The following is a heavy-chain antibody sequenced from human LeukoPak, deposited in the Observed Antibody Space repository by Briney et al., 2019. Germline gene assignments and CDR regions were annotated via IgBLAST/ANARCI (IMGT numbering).Heavy chain of an antibody. Sequence: GGSLRLSCAASGFTFSSYAMSWVRQAPGKGLEWVAFIRYDGSNKYYADSVKGRFTISRDNSKNTLYLQMNSLRAEDTAVYYCAKDSPESIAAAGIGGVDYWGQGTLVTVSS. D-gene: IGHD6-13*01. CDR1: GFTFSSYA. CDR2: IRYDGSNK. CDR3: AKDSPESIAAAGIGGVDY. V-gene: IGHV3-30*02. J-gene: IGHJ4*02.